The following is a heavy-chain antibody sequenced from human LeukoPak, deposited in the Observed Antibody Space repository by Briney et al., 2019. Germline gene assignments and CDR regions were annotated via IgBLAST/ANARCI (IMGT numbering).Heavy chain of an antibody. CDR3: AKDLSGGYDYFDY. CDR2: ISGSGGST. J-gene: IGHJ4*02. V-gene: IGHV3-23*01. D-gene: IGHD5-12*01. Sequence: PGGSLRLSCAASGFTFSSYGMSWVRQAPGKGLEWVSAISGSGGSTYYADSVKGRFTISRDNSKNTLYLQMNSLRDEDTAVYYCAKDLSGGYDYFDYWGQGTLVTVSS. CDR1: GFTFSSYG.